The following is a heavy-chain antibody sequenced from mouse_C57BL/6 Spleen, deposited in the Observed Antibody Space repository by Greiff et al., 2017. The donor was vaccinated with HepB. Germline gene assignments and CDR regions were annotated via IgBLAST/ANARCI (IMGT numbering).Heavy chain of an antibody. Sequence: EVQLKQSGPELVKPGASVKIPCKASGYTFTDYNMDWVKQSHGKSLEWIGEINPNNGGTIYNQKFKGKATLTVDKSSSTAYMELRSLTSGDTAVYYCARSNYAVGGYYAMDYWGQGTSVTVSS. D-gene: IGHD1-1*02. CDR2: INPNNGGT. J-gene: IGHJ4*01. CDR1: GYTFTDYN. V-gene: IGHV1-18*01. CDR3: ARSNYAVGGYYAMDY.